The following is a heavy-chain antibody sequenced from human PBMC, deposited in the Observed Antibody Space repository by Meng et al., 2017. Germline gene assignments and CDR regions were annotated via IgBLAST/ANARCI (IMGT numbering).Heavy chain of an antibody. CDR3: ARDFDY. CDR1: GFIFSNYE. V-gene: IGHV3-30*16. Sequence: QVQVVGSGGDVVPPGSSLTLSCAASGFIFSNYEMHWVRQAPGKGLEWVACITKDGSRKYYLGSVRGRFTISRDNSKNTLYLEMNSLRSEDTALYYCARDFDYWGQGTLVTVSS. J-gene: IGHJ4*02. CDR2: ITKDGSRK.